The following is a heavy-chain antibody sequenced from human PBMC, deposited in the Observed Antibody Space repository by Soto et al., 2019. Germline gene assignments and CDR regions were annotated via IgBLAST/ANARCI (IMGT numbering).Heavy chain of an antibody. D-gene: IGHD4-4*01. CDR1: GFTFSSYG. CDR2: ISYDGSNK. Sequence: ESGGGVVQPGRSLRLSCAASGFTFSSYGMHWVRQAPGKGLEWVAVISYDGSNKYYADSVKGRFTISRDNSKNTLYLQMNSLRAEDTAVYYCAKVSVTTPSYYYYGMDVWGQGTTVTVSS. J-gene: IGHJ6*02. V-gene: IGHV3-30*18. CDR3: AKVSVTTPSYYYYGMDV.